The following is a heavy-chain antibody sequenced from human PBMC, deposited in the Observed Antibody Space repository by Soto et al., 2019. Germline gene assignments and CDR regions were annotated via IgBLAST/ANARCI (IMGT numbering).Heavy chain of an antibody. CDR2: IIPIFRST. CDR1: GGTFNSYA. Sequence: QVQLVQSGAEVKKPGSSVKVSCKASGGTFNSYALTWVRQAPGHGLEWMGGIIPIFRSTNYTQKVQGRVTITANKSTSTTKVELSSLSSDDTAVYYCARVRHPPCDSGWRSLCCYFDLLGRGTLVPTSS. V-gene: IGHV1-69*06. CDR3: ARVRHPPCDSGWRSLCCYFDL. D-gene: IGHD5-12*01. J-gene: IGHJ2*01.